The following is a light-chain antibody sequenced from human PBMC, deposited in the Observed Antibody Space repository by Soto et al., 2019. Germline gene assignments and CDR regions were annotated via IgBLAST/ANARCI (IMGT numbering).Light chain of an antibody. CDR2: GAS. CDR3: QQYNYWPT. J-gene: IGKJ1*01. Sequence: EIVMTQSPATLSLSPGERATLSCRASQSVSSNLAWYQQKPGQAPRLLIYGASTRATGIPARFSGSGSGTEFTLTISSLQSEDFAVYYCQQYNYWPTFGQGTKVEIK. V-gene: IGKV3-15*01. CDR1: QSVSSN.